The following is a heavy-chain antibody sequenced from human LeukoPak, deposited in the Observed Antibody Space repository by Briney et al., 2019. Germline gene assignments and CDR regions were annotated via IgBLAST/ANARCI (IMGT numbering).Heavy chain of an antibody. V-gene: IGHV4-4*07. J-gene: IGHJ4*02. CDR3: ARALNPLTGTYYFDY. CDR1: GASINSHY. D-gene: IGHD4/OR15-4a*01. CDR2: IYISGST. Sequence: SEALSLTCSVSGASINSHYWTWIRQPAGKGLEWIGRIYISGSTNYSPSLKSRVTMSVDTSKNQFSLNLISVTAADTAVYYCARALNPLTGTYYFDYWGQGTLVTVSS.